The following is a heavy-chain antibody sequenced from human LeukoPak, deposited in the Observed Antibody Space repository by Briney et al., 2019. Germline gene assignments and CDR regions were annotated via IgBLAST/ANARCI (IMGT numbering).Heavy chain of an antibody. D-gene: IGHD3-3*01. CDR3: ARLPPSGSLGVTDAFDI. V-gene: IGHV4-59*01. CDR1: GGTINNYY. J-gene: IGHJ3*02. Sequence: SETLSLTCTVSGGTINNYYWTWIRQPPGKRLEWIGYMYYIGTTNYNPSFESRVTMSVDPSKNQFSLQLTSVTLADTAVYYCARLPPSGSLGVTDAFDIWGQGTMVTVSS. CDR2: MYYIGTT.